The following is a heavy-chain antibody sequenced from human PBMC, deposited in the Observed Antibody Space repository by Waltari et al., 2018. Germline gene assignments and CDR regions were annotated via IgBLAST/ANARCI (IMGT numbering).Heavy chain of an antibody. V-gene: IGHV3-30*18. CDR1: GFTFSSYG. Sequence: QVQLVESGGGVVQPGRSLRLSCAASGFTFSSYGMHWVRQAPGKGLEWVAVISYDGSNKYYADSVKGRFTISRDNSKNTLYLQMNSLRAEDTAVYYCAKNATFGVVRGYFDYWGQGTLVTVSS. CDR3: AKNATFGVVRGYFDY. J-gene: IGHJ4*02. CDR2: ISYDGSNK. D-gene: IGHD3-3*01.